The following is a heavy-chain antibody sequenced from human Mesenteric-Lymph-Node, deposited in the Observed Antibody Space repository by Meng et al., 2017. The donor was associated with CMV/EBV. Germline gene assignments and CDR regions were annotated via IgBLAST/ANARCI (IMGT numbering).Heavy chain of an antibody. J-gene: IGHJ6*02. D-gene: IGHD2-2*01. CDR2: IIPIFGTA. Sequence: SVKVSCKASGGTFSSYAISWVRQAPGQGLEWMGGIIPIFGTANYAQKFQGRVTITTDESTSTAYMELSSLRSEDTAVYYCARGDYCSSTSCSMDVWGQGTTVTVSS. CDR3: ARGDYCSSTSCSMDV. V-gene: IGHV1-69*05. CDR1: GGTFSSYA.